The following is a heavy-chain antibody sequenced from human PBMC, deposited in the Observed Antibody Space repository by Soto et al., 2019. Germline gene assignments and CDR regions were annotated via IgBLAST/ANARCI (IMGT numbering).Heavy chain of an antibody. CDR1: VGSISSYY. CDR3: ARHLGEGYFDY. J-gene: IGHJ4*02. Sequence: SETLSLTCTVSVGSISSYYWSWIRQPPGKGLEWIGYIYYSGSTYYNPSLKSRVTISVDRSKNHFSLKLSSVTAADTAVYYCARHLGEGYFDYWGQGTLVTVSS. V-gene: IGHV4-59*04. CDR2: IYYSGST.